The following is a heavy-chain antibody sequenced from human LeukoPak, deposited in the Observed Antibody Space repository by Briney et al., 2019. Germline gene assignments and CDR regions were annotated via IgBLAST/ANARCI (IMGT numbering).Heavy chain of an antibody. J-gene: IGHJ4*02. CDR2: IKQDGSKK. CDR3: AKAQDGDYVDY. D-gene: IGHD4-17*01. CDR1: GFPFSSYW. Sequence: GGSLRLSCVASGFPFSSYWMTWVRQAPGKGLEWVANIKQDGSKKSYVDSVKGRFTISRDNSKNTLFLQMNSLRPEDTAVYYCAKAQDGDYVDYWGQGTLVTVSS. V-gene: IGHV3-7*01.